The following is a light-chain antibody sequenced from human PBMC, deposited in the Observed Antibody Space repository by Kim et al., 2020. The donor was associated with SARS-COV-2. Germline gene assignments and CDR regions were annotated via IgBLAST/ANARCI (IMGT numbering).Light chain of an antibody. Sequence: SSELTQDPAVSVALGQTVRITCQRDSLRSYYATWYQQKPGQAPIVVIYGKNNRPSGVPDRFSGSSSGNTASLTITGTQAGDEADYYCNSRDSNDKVVFGGGTQLTVL. V-gene: IGLV3-19*01. CDR2: GKN. J-gene: IGLJ2*01. CDR3: NSRDSNDKVV. CDR1: SLRSYY.